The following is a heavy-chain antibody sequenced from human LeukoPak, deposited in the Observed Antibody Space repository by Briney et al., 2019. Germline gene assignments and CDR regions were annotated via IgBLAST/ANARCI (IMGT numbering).Heavy chain of an antibody. D-gene: IGHD3-16*02. V-gene: IGHV4-39*01. Sequence: SETLSLTCTVSGGSISSSSYYWGWIRQPPGKGLEWIGSIYYSGSAYYNPSLKSRVTISVDTSKNQFSLKLSSATSADTAVYYCARRRYDYVWGSYRRTYYFDYWGQGTLVTVSS. CDR1: GGSISSSSYY. J-gene: IGHJ4*02. CDR2: IYYSGSA. CDR3: ARRRYDYVWGSYRRTYYFDY.